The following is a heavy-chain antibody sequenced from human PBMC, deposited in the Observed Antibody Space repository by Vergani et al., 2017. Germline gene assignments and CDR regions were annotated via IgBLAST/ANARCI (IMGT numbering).Heavy chain of an antibody. CDR3: AKSLSSSPLNYYYYYMDV. V-gene: IGHV3-30*02. Sequence: QVQLVESGGGVVQRGGSLRLSCATSGFTLSNYDMQWIRQGPGKGLEFVAFIQFDGSNQYYADSVKGRFTLSRDFSKNTLYLQMNSLRAEDTAVYYCAKSLSSSPLNYYYYYMDVWGKGTTVTVSS. D-gene: IGHD6-13*01. CDR1: GFTLSNYD. J-gene: IGHJ6*03. CDR2: IQFDGSNQ.